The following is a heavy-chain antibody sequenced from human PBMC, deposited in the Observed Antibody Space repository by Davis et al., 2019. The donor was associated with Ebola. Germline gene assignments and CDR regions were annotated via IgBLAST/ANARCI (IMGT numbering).Heavy chain of an antibody. Sequence: PGGSLRLSCAVYGGSFSGYYWSWIRQPPGKGLEWIGEINHSGSTNYNPSLKSRVTISVDTSKNQFSLKLSSVTAADTAVYYCAGQTGDYYDSSGYYYGDYWGQGTLVTVSS. CDR3: AGQTGDYYDSSGYYYGDY. J-gene: IGHJ4*02. CDR2: INHSGST. V-gene: IGHV4-34*01. CDR1: GGSFSGYY. D-gene: IGHD3-22*01.